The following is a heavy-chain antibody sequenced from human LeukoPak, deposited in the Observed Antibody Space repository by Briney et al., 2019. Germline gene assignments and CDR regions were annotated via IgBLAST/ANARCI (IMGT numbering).Heavy chain of an antibody. CDR1: GFSFSDFW. V-gene: IGHV3-7*01. J-gene: IGHJ4*02. Sequence: PGGSLTLSCAASGFSFSDFWMSWVRQAPGKGLEWVANIDQDGYEKYYVDSVKGRFTIHRDNAKNSLYLQMNSLRAEDTAVYYCARDGHGYSTYWGQGTLVTVSS. CDR3: ARDGHGYSTY. CDR2: IDQDGYEK. D-gene: IGHD1-26*01.